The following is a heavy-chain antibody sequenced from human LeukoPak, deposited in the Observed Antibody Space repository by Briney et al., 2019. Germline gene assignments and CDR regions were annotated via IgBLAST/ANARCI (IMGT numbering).Heavy chain of an antibody. CDR1: GFTFSSYA. D-gene: IGHD1-14*01. J-gene: IGHJ6*04. CDR3: ARSFNPLDV. Sequence: GGSLRLSCEASGFTFSSYAMSWVRQAPGKGLEWVSSISSSNSYIYYVDSVKGRFTISRDNAKTSLYLQMNSLRAEDTAVYYCARSFNPLDVWGKGTTVTVSS. CDR2: ISSSNSYI. V-gene: IGHV3-21*01.